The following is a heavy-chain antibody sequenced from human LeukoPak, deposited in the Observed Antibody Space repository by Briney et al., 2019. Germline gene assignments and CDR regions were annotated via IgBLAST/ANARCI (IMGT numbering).Heavy chain of an antibody. CDR2: IYYSGST. J-gene: IGHJ4*02. V-gene: IGHV4-30-4*01. CDR1: GGSISSGDYY. CDR3: AREPKRWLQLQVDY. Sequence: SETLSLTCTVSGGSISSGDYYWSWIRQPPGKGLEWIGYIYYSGSTYYNPSLKSRVTLSVDTSKNQFSLKLSSVTAADTAVYYCAREPKRWLQLQVDYWGQGTLVTVSS. D-gene: IGHD5-24*01.